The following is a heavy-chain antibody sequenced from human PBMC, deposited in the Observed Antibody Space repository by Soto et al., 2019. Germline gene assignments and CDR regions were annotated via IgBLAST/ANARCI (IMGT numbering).Heavy chain of an antibody. Sequence: PSETLSLTCTVSGGSISSYYWIWIRQPPGKGLEWIGYIHYSGSTNYNPSLKSRVTISVDTSKNQFSLKLSSVTAADTAVYYCARDRPGGTMVRGVIPSDWYFDLWGRGTLVTVSS. CDR3: ARDRPGGTMVRGVIPSDWYFDL. V-gene: IGHV4-59*13. D-gene: IGHD3-10*01. CDR2: IHYSGST. CDR1: GGSISSYY. J-gene: IGHJ2*01.